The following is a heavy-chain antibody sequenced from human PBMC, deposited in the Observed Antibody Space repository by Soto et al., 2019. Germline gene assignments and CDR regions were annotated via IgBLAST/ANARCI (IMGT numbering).Heavy chain of an antibody. CDR3: ARGKDIEVVVAANYYYGMDV. CDR2: INPNSGGT. J-gene: IGHJ6*02. CDR1: GYTFTGYY. V-gene: IGHV1-2*04. Sequence: QVQLVQSGAEVKKPGASVKVSCKASGYTFTGYYMHWVRQAPGQGLEWMGWINPNSGGTNYAQKFQGWVTMTRDTSISTAYMELSRLRSDDTAVYYCARGKDIEVVVAANYYYGMDVWGQGTTVTVSS. D-gene: IGHD2-15*01.